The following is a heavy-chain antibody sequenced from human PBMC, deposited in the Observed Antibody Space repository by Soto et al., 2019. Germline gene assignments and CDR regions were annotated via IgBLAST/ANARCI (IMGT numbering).Heavy chain of an antibody. J-gene: IGHJ6*02. CDR2: ISGSGGST. D-gene: IGHD3-10*01. Sequence: GGSLRLSCAASGFTFSSYAMSWVRQAPGKGLEWVSAISGSGGSTYYADSVKGRFTISRDNSKNTLYLQMNSLRAEDTAVYYCAKVHDYYGSGSYSPYYYGMDVWGQGTTVTVSS. CDR3: AKVHDYYGSGSYSPYYYGMDV. CDR1: GFTFSSYA. V-gene: IGHV3-23*01.